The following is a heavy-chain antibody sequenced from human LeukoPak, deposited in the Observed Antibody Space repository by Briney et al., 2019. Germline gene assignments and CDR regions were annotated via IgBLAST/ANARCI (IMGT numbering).Heavy chain of an antibody. CDR3: ARDLPPLGPRLLWFGEADSNWFDP. CDR1: GGSISSSNW. CDR2: IYTSGST. Sequence: SGTLSLTCAVSGGSISSSNWWSWVRQPPGKGLEWIGRIYTSGSTNYNPSLKSRVTMSVDTSKNQFSLKLSSVTAADTAVYYCARDLPPLGPRLLWFGEADSNWFDPWGQGTLVTVSS. D-gene: IGHD3-10*01. V-gene: IGHV4-4*02. J-gene: IGHJ5*02.